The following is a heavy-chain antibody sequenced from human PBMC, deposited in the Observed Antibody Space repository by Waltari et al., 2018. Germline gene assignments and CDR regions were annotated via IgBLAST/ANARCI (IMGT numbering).Heavy chain of an antibody. CDR3: ARQRFTMIVVDAFDI. J-gene: IGHJ3*02. V-gene: IGHV4-39*01. CDR2: IYYSGST. CDR1: GGSISSSSYY. D-gene: IGHD3-22*01. Sequence: QLQLQESGPGLVKPSETLSLTCTVSGGSISSSSYYWGWLRQPPGKGLEWIGSIYYSGSTYYNPSLKSRVTISVDTSKNQFSLKLSAVTAADTAVYYCARQRFTMIVVDAFDIWGQGTMVTVSS.